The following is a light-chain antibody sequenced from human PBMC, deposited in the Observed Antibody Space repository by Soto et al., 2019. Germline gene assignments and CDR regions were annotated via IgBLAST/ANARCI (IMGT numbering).Light chain of an antibody. Sequence: EIVLTQSPGTLSLSPGERATVSCRASQSVSSSYLAWYQQKPGQAPRLLIYGASSRATGIPDRFSGSGSGTDFTLTISRLEPEDFAVYYCQQYGSPITFGQRTRLEIK. CDR2: GAS. J-gene: IGKJ5*01. V-gene: IGKV3-20*01. CDR3: QQYGSPIT. CDR1: QSVSSSY.